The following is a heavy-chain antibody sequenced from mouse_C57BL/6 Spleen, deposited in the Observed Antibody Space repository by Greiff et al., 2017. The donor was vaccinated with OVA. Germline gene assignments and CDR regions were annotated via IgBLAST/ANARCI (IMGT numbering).Heavy chain of an antibody. CDR2: ISYDGSN. J-gene: IGHJ1*03. Sequence: EVKLQESGPGLVKPSQSLSLTCSVTGYSITSGYYWNWIRQFPGNKLEWMGYISYDGSNNYNPTLKNRISITRDTSKTQFFLKLNSVTTEDTATYYCSRELYYGNYWYFDVWGTGTTVTVSS. CDR3: SRELYYGNYWYFDV. CDR1: GYSITSGYY. V-gene: IGHV3-6*01. D-gene: IGHD2-1*01.